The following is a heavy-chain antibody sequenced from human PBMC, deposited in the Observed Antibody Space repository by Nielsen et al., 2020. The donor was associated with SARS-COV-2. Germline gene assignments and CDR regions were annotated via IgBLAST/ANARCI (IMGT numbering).Heavy chain of an antibody. J-gene: IGHJ4*02. Sequence: SETLSLTCTVSGGSISSYYWSWIRQPPGKGLEWIGYIYYSGSTNYNPSLKSRVTISVGTSKNQFSLKLSSVTAADTAVYYCARVGYGDYVFDYWGQGTLVTVSS. D-gene: IGHD4-17*01. CDR3: ARVGYGDYVFDY. CDR1: GGSISSYY. V-gene: IGHV4-59*01. CDR2: IYYSGST.